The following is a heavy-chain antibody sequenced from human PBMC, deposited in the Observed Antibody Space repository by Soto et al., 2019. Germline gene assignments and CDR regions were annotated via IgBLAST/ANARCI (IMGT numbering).Heavy chain of an antibody. CDR2: INHSGST. J-gene: IGHJ4*02. V-gene: IGHV4-34*01. CDR1: GGSFSGYY. CDR3: AKDDIVRGFN. D-gene: IGHD3-10*01. Sequence: QVQLQQWGAGLLKPSETLSLTCAVYGGSFSGYYWSWIRQPPGQGLEWIGEINHSGSTNYNPSLKSRVTISVDTSKNQFSLKLSSVTAADTAVYYCAKDDIVRGFNWGQGTLVTVSS.